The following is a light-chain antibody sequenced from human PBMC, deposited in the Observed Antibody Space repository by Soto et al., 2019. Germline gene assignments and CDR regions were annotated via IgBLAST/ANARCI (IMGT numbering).Light chain of an antibody. V-gene: IGKV3-15*01. Sequence: EIVLTQSPGTLSLSPGERATLSCRAIQSVASRNLAWYQQKPGQAPRLLIYGVSTRATDIPARFSGSGSGTEFTLTISSLQSEDFAVYYCQQYNNWPPWTFGQGTKVDI. CDR2: GVS. CDR3: QQYNNWPPWT. J-gene: IGKJ1*01. CDR1: QSVASRN.